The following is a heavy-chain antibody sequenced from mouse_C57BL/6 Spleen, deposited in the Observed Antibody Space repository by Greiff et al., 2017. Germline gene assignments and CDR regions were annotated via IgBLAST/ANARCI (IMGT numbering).Heavy chain of an antibody. Sequence: EVKLQESGGGLVQPGGSMKLSCVASGFTFSNYWMNWVRQSPEKGLEWVALIRLNSDNYATNYEESVKGRFTISRDDSKSSVYLQMNNLRAEDTGIYYGTLLYGYDWSWYAMDYWGQGTSVTVSS. CDR2: IRLNSDNYAT. CDR3: TLLYGYDWSWYAMDY. V-gene: IGHV6-3*01. J-gene: IGHJ4*01. CDR1: GFTFSNYW. D-gene: IGHD2-2*01.